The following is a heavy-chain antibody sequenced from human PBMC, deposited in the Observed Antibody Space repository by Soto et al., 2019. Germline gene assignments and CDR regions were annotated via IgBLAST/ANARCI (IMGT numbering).Heavy chain of an antibody. CDR3: ARLGWELQSGRRYSDY. CDR1: GYTFSSNA. Sequence: QVQLVQYGAEVKKAGASMKVSCKASGYTFSSNAITWVRQAPGQGLEWMGWISPYTGKTTYAQKFQGRVTMTTDPSTSTAYMELRALRSDDTAVYYCARLGWELQSGRRYSDYWGQGTLITVSS. V-gene: IGHV1-18*04. D-gene: IGHD1-26*01. J-gene: IGHJ4*02. CDR2: ISPYTGKT.